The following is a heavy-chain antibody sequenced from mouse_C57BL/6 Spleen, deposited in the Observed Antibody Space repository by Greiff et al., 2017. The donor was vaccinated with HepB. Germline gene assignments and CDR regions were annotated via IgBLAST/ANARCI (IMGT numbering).Heavy chain of an antibody. Sequence: QVQLKESGPGLVQPSQSLSITCTVSGFSLTSYGVHWVRQSPGKGLEWLGVIWSGGSTDYNAAFISRLSISKDNSKSQVFFKMNSLQADDTAIYYCASNGGDYYGSSYGVDYWGQGTTLTVSS. J-gene: IGHJ2*01. CDR2: IWSGGST. V-gene: IGHV2-2*01. D-gene: IGHD1-1*01. CDR1: GFSLTSYG. CDR3: ASNGGDYYGSSYGVDY.